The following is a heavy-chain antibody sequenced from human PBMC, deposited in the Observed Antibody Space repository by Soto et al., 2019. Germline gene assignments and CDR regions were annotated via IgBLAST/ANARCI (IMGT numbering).Heavy chain of an antibody. D-gene: IGHD3-10*01. V-gene: IGHV3-30-3*01. CDR3: ARDLPGLYGSGSYRYYYYGMDV. CDR1: GFTFSSYA. J-gene: IGHJ6*01. Sequence: QVQLVESGGGVVQPGRSLRLSCAASGFTFSSYAMHWVRQAPGKGLEWVAVISYDGSNKYYADSVKGRFTISRDNSKNTLYLQMNSLRAEDTAVYYCARDLPGLYGSGSYRYYYYGMDVW. CDR2: ISYDGSNK.